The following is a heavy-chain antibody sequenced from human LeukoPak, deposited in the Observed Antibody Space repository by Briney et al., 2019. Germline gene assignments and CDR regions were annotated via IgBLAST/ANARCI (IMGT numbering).Heavy chain of an antibody. CDR3: ARAPGDYGDYLIDY. J-gene: IGHJ4*02. D-gene: IGHD4-17*01. V-gene: IGHV1-2*02. CDR1: GYTFTGYY. CDR2: INPNSGGT. Sequence: GASVKVSCKASGYTFTGYYMHWVRQAPGQGLEWMGWINPNSGGTNYAQKFQGGVTMTRDTSISTAYMELSRLRSDDTAVYYCARAPGDYGDYLIDYWGQGTLVTVSS.